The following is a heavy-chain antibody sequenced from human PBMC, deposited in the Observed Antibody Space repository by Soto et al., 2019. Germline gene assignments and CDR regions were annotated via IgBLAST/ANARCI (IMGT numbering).Heavy chain of an antibody. CDR1: GFTFNSHG. Sequence: QVQLVEAGGGVVQPGRSLRLSCGASGFTFNSHGMHWVGQAPGKGLEWVAVISYEGSNNFYAETVKGRFTISRENSKNTLYLQMNSLRREDTAVYYCARGAEYQLLSRDYFYGMDVWGQGTTVTVSS. D-gene: IGHD2-2*01. CDR2: ISYEGSNN. CDR3: ARGAEYQLLSRDYFYGMDV. V-gene: IGHV3-30*03. J-gene: IGHJ6*02.